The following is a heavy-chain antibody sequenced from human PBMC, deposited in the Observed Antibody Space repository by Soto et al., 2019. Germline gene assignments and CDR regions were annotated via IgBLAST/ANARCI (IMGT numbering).Heavy chain of an antibody. CDR3: ATGYLTGTTWDYLFDY. V-gene: IGHV1-24*01. CDR1: GYTLTELS. J-gene: IGHJ4*02. Sequence: GASVKVSCKVSGYTLTELSMHWVRQAPGKGLEWMGGFDPEDGETIYAQKFQGRVTMTEDTSTDTAYMELSSLRSEDTAVYYCATGYLTGTTWDYLFDYWGQGTLVTVSS. CDR2: FDPEDGET. D-gene: IGHD1-7*01.